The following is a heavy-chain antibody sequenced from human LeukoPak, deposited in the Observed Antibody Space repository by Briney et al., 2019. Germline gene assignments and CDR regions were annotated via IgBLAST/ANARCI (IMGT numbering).Heavy chain of an antibody. CDR3: ARRPIVGSTGFYFDP. Sequence: SETLSLTCAVYGGSFSGYNWSWIRQPPGKGLEWIGEINHSGSTNYNPSLKSRVTISVDTSKNQFSLKLASLTAADTAVYYCARRPIVGSTGFYFDPWGPGTLVTVSS. CDR1: GGSFSGYN. D-gene: IGHD1-26*01. CDR2: INHSGST. J-gene: IGHJ5*02. V-gene: IGHV4-34*01.